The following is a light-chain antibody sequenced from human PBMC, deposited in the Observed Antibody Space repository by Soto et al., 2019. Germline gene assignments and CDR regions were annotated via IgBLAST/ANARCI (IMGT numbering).Light chain of an antibody. Sequence: DIQMTQSPSTLSASVGDRVTITCRASQNIYIWLAWYQQKPGKAPRVVINKASTLESGVPSRFSGSGLGTEFTLTIDSLQPDDFATYYCQHFNDDYVAFGQGTRVEVK. CDR1: QNIYIW. CDR3: QHFNDDYVA. V-gene: IGKV1-5*03. J-gene: IGKJ1*01. CDR2: KAS.